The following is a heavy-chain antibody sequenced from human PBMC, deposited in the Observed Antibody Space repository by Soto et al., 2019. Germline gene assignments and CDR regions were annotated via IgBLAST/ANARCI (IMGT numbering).Heavy chain of an antibody. D-gene: IGHD1-20*01. CDR1: GFTFSSYA. CDR3: ARDTSAVTGTTGDFDY. CDR2: ISYDGTNK. Sequence: QVQLVESGGGVVQPGRSLRLSCAASGFTFSSYAMHWVRQAPGKGLEWVAVISYDGTNKNYADSVKGRFTISRDNSKKTLYLQMSSLRAEDTAVYYCARDTSAVTGTTGDFDYWGQGNLVTVSS. J-gene: IGHJ4*02. V-gene: IGHV3-30-3*01.